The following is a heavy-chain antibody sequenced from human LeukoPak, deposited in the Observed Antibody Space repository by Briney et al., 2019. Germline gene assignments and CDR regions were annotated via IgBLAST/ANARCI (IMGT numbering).Heavy chain of an antibody. Sequence: GGSLRLSCAASGFTFDDYAMHWVRQAPGKGLEWVSGLSWNGATVGYADSVKGRFTISRDNTKNSLYLQMSSLKTEDTALYYCAKDIGIALRGATFENWGQGTLVTVSS. V-gene: IGHV3-9*01. CDR2: LSWNGATV. CDR3: AKDIGIALRGATFEN. D-gene: IGHD3-10*01. J-gene: IGHJ4*02. CDR1: GFTFDDYA.